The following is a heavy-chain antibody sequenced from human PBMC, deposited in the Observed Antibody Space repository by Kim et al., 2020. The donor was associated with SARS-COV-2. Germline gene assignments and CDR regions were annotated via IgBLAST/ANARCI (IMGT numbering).Heavy chain of an antibody. Sequence: TNYNSSLKRRVTISIDTSKNQFSLNLNSVTAADTAVYFCARGPTNKYFDFWGQGTLVTVSS. J-gene: IGHJ4*02. CDR2: T. CDR3: ARGPTNKYFDF. D-gene: IGHD1-1*01. V-gene: IGHV4-59*09.